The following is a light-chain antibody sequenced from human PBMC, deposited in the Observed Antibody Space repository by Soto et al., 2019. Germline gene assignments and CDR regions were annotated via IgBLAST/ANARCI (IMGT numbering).Light chain of an antibody. J-gene: IGKJ4*01. V-gene: IGKV3-20*01. CDR1: QNVRTDY. CDR3: QQYDSSPLT. Sequence: EIVLTQSPGTLSLSPGERATLSCRASQNVRTDYLAWYQQKPGQAPWLLIYGAFNRAGGVPDRFSGSGSGTDFTLSISRLEPEDFAVYYCQQYDSSPLTFGGGTKVDIK. CDR2: GAF.